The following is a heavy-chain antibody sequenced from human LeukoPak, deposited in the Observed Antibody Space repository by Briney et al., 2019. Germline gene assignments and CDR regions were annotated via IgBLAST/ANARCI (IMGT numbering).Heavy chain of an antibody. CDR1: GFTFSSYS. Sequence: GGSLRLSCAASGFTFSSYSMNWVRQAPGKGLGWVSSISSSSSYIYYADSVKGRFTISRDNAKNSLYLQMNSLRAEDTAVYYCARSGTGTTYYYYMDVWGKGTTVTVSS. CDR2: ISSSSSYI. CDR3: ARSGTGTTYYYYMDV. D-gene: IGHD1-7*01. V-gene: IGHV3-21*01. J-gene: IGHJ6*03.